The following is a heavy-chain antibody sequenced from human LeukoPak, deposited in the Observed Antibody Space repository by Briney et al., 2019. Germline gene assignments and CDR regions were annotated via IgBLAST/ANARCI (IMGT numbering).Heavy chain of an antibody. CDR2: INTDGSST. J-gene: IGHJ4*02. Sequence: QTGGSLRLSCAASGFTFSSYWMHWVRQAPGKGLVWVSRINTDGSSTSYADSVKGRFTISRDNAKNTLYLQMNSLRAEDTAVYYCAREEVVARHWDYWGQGTLVTVSS. CDR3: AREEVVARHWDY. CDR1: GFTFSSYW. D-gene: IGHD5-12*01. V-gene: IGHV3-74*01.